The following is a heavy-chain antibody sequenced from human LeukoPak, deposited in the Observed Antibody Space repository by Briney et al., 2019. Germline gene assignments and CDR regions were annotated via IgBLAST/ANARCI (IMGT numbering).Heavy chain of an antibody. V-gene: IGHV3-23*01. J-gene: IGHJ4*02. D-gene: IGHD3-10*01. CDR1: GFSFSTCA. Sequence: GGSLRLSCAASGFSFSTCAMNWVRQAPGKGLEWVSAISGSGSNTYYADSVKGRFTISRDNAKNTLYLQMDSLRDEDTAVYYCSRDTFGPNDYWGQGTLVTVSS. CDR2: ISGSGSNT. CDR3: SRDTFGPNDY.